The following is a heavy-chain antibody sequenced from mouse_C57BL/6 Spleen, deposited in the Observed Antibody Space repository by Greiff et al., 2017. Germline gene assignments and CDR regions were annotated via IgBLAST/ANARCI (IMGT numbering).Heavy chain of an antibody. Sequence: EVQLQQSGPELVKPGASVKISCKASGYTFTDYYMNWVKQSHGKSLEWIGDINPNNGGTSYNQKFKGKATLTVDKSSSTAYMELRSLTSEDSAVDYCARLPIRDYGRGYWGQGTTLTVSS. J-gene: IGHJ2*01. CDR1: GYTFTDYY. D-gene: IGHD1-1*01. V-gene: IGHV1-26*01. CDR3: ARLPIRDYGRGY. CDR2: INPNNGGT.